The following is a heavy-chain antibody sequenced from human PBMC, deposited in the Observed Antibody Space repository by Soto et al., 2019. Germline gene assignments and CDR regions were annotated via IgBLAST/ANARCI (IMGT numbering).Heavy chain of an antibody. Sequence: SETLSLTCNVSGGSIRTPDWWSWIRQPPGKGLEWIGYIYSSGSTNYNPSLKSRVSMSEDTSKNQFSLKLSSVTAADTAVYYCARGSSQFDPWGQGILVTVSS. J-gene: IGHJ5*02. CDR3: ARGSSQFDP. CDR2: IYSSGST. CDR1: GGSIRTPDW. V-gene: IGHV4-59*11.